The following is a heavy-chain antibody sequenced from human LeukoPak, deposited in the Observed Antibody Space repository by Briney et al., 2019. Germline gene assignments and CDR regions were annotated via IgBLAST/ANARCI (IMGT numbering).Heavy chain of an antibody. J-gene: IGHJ4*02. V-gene: IGHV3-21*01. CDR2: ISSSSSYI. D-gene: IGHD3-3*01. Sequence: PGGSLRLSCAASGFTFSSYSMNWVRQAPGKGLEWVSSISSSSSYIYYADSVKGRFTISRDNAKNSLYLQMNSLRAEDTAVYYCARLRRYYDFWSGYGSLDYWGQGTLVTVSS. CDR1: GFTFSSYS. CDR3: ARLRRYYDFWSGYGSLDY.